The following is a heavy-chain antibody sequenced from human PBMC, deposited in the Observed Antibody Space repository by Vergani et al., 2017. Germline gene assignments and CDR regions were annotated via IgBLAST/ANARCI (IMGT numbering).Heavy chain of an antibody. J-gene: IGHJ5*02. CDR2: INPSGGST. V-gene: IGHV1-46*03. Sequence: QVQLVQSGAEVKKPGASVKVSCKASGYTFTSYYMHWVRQAPGQGLEWMGIINPSGGSTSYAQKFQGRVTMTRDTSTSTVYMELSSLRSEDTAVYYCARTYCRSTSCYGDEDWFDPWGQGTLVTVSS. D-gene: IGHD2-2*01. CDR3: ARTYCRSTSCYGDEDWFDP. CDR1: GYTFTSYY.